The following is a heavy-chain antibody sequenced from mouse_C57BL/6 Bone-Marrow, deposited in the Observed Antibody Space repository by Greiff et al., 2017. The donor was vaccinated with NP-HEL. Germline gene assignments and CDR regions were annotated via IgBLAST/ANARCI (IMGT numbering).Heavy chain of an antibody. D-gene: IGHD2-3*01. J-gene: IGHJ2*01. Sequence: QVQLQQPGAELVKPGASVKLSCKASGYTFTSYWMHWVKQRPRQGLEWIGMIHPNSGSTNYNEKFKSKATLTVDKSSSTAYMQLSSLTSEDSAVYYCARDEGWLPFDYWGQGTTLTVSS. V-gene: IGHV1-64*01. CDR3: ARDEGWLPFDY. CDR1: GYTFTSYW. CDR2: IHPNSGST.